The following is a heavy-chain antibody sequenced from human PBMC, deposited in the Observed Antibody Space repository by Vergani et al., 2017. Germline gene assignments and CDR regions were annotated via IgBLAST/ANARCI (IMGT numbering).Heavy chain of an antibody. D-gene: IGHD1-7*01. CDR3: ARGGRAITGTTDYYYGMDV. Sequence: EVQLVESGGGLVKPGGSLRLSCAASGFTFSSYSMTWVRQAPGKGLEWVSSISSSSSYRYYADSVKGRFTISRDNAKNSLYLQMNSLRAEDTAVYYCARGGRAITGTTDYYYGMDVWGQGTTVTVSS. CDR1: GFTFSSYS. CDR2: ISSSSSYR. V-gene: IGHV3-21*01. J-gene: IGHJ6*02.